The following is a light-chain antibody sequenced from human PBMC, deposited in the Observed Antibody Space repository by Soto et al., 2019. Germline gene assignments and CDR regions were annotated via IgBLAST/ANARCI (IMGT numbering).Light chain of an antibody. CDR3: CSYTGTYSV. V-gene: IGLV2-11*01. CDR1: SSDVGAYNY. J-gene: IGLJ2*01. Sequence: QSALTQPRSVSGSPGQSVTISCTGTSSDVGAYNYVSWYQQHPGKTPKHIISDVNLRPSGVPDRFSGSKSGNTASLTISGIQAEDDADYYCCSYTGTYSVFGGGTKVTVL. CDR2: DVN.